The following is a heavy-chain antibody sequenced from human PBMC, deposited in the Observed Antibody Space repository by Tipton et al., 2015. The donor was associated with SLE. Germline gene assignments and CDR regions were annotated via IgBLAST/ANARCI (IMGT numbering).Heavy chain of an antibody. CDR2: IYTTGDT. D-gene: IGHD3-16*02. V-gene: IGHV4-61*09. CDR1: GGSIRGESYH. Sequence: TLSLTCTVSGGSIRGESYHWSWIRQPAGKGLEWIGHIYTTGDTNYNPSLRSRVTMSVDTSKKQLYLNLNSVTAGDTAVYFCARELYPYTANNWFDPWGPGTLVTVSS. J-gene: IGHJ5*02. CDR3: ARELYPYTANNWFDP.